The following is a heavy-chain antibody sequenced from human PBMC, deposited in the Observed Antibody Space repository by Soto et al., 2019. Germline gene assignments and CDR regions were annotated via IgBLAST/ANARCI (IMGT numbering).Heavy chain of an antibody. CDR2: IYWDDDK. CDR3: AHSRVRFLEWLLGRGNWFDP. V-gene: IGHV2-5*02. D-gene: IGHD3-3*01. J-gene: IGHJ5*02. Sequence: ASGPTLVNPTQTLTLTCTFSGFSLSTSGVGVGWIRQPPGKALEWLALIYWDDDKRYSPSLKSRLTITKDTSKNQVVLTMTNMDPVDTATYYCAHSRVRFLEWLLGRGNWFDPWSQGTLVTVSS. CDR1: GFSLSTSGVG.